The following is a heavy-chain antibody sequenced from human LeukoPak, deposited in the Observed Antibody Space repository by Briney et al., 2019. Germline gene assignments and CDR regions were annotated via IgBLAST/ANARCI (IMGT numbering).Heavy chain of an antibody. CDR3: AKGDHRGSDPPWFDP. D-gene: IGHD3-10*01. V-gene: IGHV3-23*01. Sequence: GGSLRLSCAASEFTFSSYTMSWVRQAPGKGLEWVSAISAGGAGTYYADSVKGRFTISRDNSKNTLYLQMNSLRADDTAVYYCAKGDHRGSDPPWFDPWGQGTLVTVSS. CDR1: EFTFSSYT. J-gene: IGHJ5*02. CDR2: ISAGGAGT.